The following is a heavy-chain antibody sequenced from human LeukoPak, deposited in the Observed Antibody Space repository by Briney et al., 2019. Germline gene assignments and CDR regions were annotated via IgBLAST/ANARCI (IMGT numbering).Heavy chain of an antibody. CDR3: ARERAGAVAGIGVYYYGMDV. Sequence: GGSLRLSCAPSGFTFSDYYMSWIRQAPGKGLEWVSDISSSSSYTNYADSVKGRFTISRDNAKNSLFLQMNSLRAEDTAVYYCARERAGAVAGIGVYYYGMDVWGQGTTVTVSS. V-gene: IGHV3-11*05. J-gene: IGHJ6*02. CDR1: GFTFSDYY. D-gene: IGHD6-19*01. CDR2: ISSSSSYT.